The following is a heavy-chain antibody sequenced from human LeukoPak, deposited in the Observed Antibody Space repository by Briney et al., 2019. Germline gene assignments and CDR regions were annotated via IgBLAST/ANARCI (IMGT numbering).Heavy chain of an antibody. V-gene: IGHV4-34*01. J-gene: IGHJ6*04. CDR2: INHSGST. Sequence: SKTLSLTCAVYGGSFSGYYWSWIRQPPGKGLEWIGEINHSGSTNYNPSLKSRVTISVDTSKNQFSLKLSSVTAADTAVYYCARPPHDYGDQDVWGKGTTVTISS. D-gene: IGHD4-17*01. CDR1: GGSFSGYY. CDR3: ARPPHDYGDQDV.